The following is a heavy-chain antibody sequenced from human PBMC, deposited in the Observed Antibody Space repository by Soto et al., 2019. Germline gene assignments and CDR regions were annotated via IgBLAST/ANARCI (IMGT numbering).Heavy chain of an antibody. J-gene: IGHJ4*02. CDR3: ARASFRGSLRFLEWLLSY. D-gene: IGHD3-3*01. Sequence: SVKVSCKASGVTFSSYAISWVRQAPGQGLEWMGGIIPIFGTANYAQKFQGRVAITADESTSTAYMELSSLRSEDTAVYYCARASFRGSLRFLEWLLSYWGQGTLVTVSS. CDR1: GVTFSSYA. CDR2: IIPIFGTA. V-gene: IGHV1-69*13.